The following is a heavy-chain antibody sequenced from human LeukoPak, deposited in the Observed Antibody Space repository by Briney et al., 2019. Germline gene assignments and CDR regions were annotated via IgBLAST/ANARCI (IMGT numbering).Heavy chain of an antibody. Sequence: GVSLTLSCAASGFTFGSYGMRWVRQAPGKGLVWVSSISSSAGSTYYAESVRGRFTISRDNSKNTLYLQMNSLTAEDTAVYYCAKANPSSGYKYFDYWGQGTLVTVSS. D-gene: IGHD3-22*01. CDR3: AKANPSSGYKYFDY. CDR1: GFTFGSYG. CDR2: ISSSAGST. V-gene: IGHV3-23*01. J-gene: IGHJ4*02.